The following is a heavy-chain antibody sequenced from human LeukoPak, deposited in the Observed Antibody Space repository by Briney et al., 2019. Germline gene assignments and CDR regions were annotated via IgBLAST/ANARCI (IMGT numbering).Heavy chain of an antibody. CDR3: ARVGELKYCSGGSCYTPFDY. CDR2: IKWNGGST. CDR1: GLTFDVYG. Sequence: GRSLRLSRAASGLTFDVYGISSARQAPGNWRESDSVIKWNGGSTGYAHYVKGRFIISRDNGQSSLYLQMNSLRAADTALYHCARVGELKYCSGGSCYTPFDYWGQGNLVTVSS. J-gene: IGHJ4*02. V-gene: IGHV3-20*01. D-gene: IGHD2-15*01.